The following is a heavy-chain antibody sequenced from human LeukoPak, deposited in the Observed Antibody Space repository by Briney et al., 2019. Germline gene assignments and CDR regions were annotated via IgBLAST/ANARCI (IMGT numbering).Heavy chain of an antibody. Sequence: GSLRLSCAASGFTFNSYTMNWVRQAPGKGLEWVSAISGSGVGTYYADSVKGRFTISRDNSWNTLYLQMSSLRAEDTAVYYCAKDQVISGSEASDIWGQGTMVTVSS. D-gene: IGHD2-21*01. V-gene: IGHV3-23*01. CDR2: ISGSGVGT. CDR3: AKDQVISGSEASDI. CDR1: GFTFNSYT. J-gene: IGHJ3*02.